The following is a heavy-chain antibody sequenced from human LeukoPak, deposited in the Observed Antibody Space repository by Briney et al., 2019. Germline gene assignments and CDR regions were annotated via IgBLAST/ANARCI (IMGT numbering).Heavy chain of an antibody. CDR1: GGSFSGYY. CDR3: ARGRRIVVVLGATRTHRDYYMDV. J-gene: IGHJ6*03. Sequence: PSETLSLTCAVYGGSFSGYYWSWIRQSPGKGLEWIGDTYHSGSTNYNSSLKSRVTISLDTSKNQFSLQLSSVTAADTAVYYCARGRRIVVVLGATRTHRDYYMDVWGKGTTVTVSS. CDR2: TYHSGST. V-gene: IGHV4-34*01. D-gene: IGHD2-15*01.